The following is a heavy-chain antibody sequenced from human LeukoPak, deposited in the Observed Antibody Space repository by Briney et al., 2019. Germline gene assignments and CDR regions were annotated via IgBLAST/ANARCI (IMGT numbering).Heavy chain of an antibody. Sequence: SVKVSCKASGGTFSSYTISWVRQAPGQGLEWMGGIIPIFGTANYAQKFRGRVTITADESTSTAYMELSSLRSEDTAVYYCASPFLSTTAFDYWGQGTLVTVSS. V-gene: IGHV1-69*13. J-gene: IGHJ4*02. D-gene: IGHD4-17*01. CDR3: ASPFLSTTAFDY. CDR1: GGTFSSYT. CDR2: IIPIFGTA.